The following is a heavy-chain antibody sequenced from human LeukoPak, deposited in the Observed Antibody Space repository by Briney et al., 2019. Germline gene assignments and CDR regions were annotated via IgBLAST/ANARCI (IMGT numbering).Heavy chain of an antibody. CDR2: ISYEGSNK. CDR1: GFTFSSYG. CDR3: AKGGDSSGYYGGPDY. D-gene: IGHD3-22*01. V-gene: IGHV3-30*18. J-gene: IGHJ4*02. Sequence: PGGSLRLSCVTSGFTFSSYGMHWVRQAPDKGLEWVAVISYEGSNKYYADSVKGRFTISRDNSKNTLYLQMNSLRAEDTAVYCCAKGGDSSGYYGGPDYWGQGTLVTVSS.